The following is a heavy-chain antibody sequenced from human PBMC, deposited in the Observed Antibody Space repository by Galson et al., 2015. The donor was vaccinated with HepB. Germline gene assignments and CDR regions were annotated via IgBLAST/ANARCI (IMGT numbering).Heavy chain of an antibody. Sequence: SGYTFTSYDIKWVRQATGQGLEWMGWMSPNSGNTGYAQKFQGRVTMTRNTSISTANMELSSLRSEDTAVYYCARFADISDVWGKGTTVTVSS. J-gene: IGHJ6*04. V-gene: IGHV1-8*01. CDR2: MSPNSGNT. D-gene: IGHD5-12*01. CDR1: GYTFTSYD. CDR3: ARFADISDV.